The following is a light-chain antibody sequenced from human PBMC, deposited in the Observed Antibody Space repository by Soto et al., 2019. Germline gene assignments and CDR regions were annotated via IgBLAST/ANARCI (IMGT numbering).Light chain of an antibody. CDR3: QGHSTYPRT. V-gene: IGKV1-9*01. J-gene: IGKJ1*01. Sequence: DIQLTQSPSFLSASVGDTVTITCRASQGISTYLAWYQQKPGKAPKNLIYGASTLQSGVPSRFSGSGSGTEFTLPISSLQPEDFATYYCQGHSTYPRTFGQGTKVAIK. CDR1: QGISTY. CDR2: GAS.